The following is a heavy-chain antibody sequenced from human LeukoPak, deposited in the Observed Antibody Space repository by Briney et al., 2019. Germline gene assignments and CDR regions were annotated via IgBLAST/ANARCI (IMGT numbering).Heavy chain of an antibody. D-gene: IGHD3-3*01. CDR2: INPNSGGT. Sequence: ASVKVSCKASGYTFTGYYMHWVRQAPGQGLEWMGWINPNSGGTNYAQKFQGWVTMTRDTSISTAYMELSRLRSDDTAVYYCARGSERFLEWSLNWFDPWGQGTLVTVSS. CDR1: GYTFTGYY. J-gene: IGHJ5*02. CDR3: ARGSERFLEWSLNWFDP. V-gene: IGHV1-2*04.